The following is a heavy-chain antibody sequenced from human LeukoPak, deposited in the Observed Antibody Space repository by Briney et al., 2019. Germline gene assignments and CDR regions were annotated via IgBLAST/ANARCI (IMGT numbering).Heavy chain of an antibody. Sequence: TGGSLRLSCAASGFTFSSYEMNWVRQAPGKGLVWVSRINSDGSSTSYADSVKGRFTISRDNAKNTLYLQMNSLRAEDTAVYYCARVGCGGDCYSEFDYWGQGTLVTVSS. D-gene: IGHD2-21*01. CDR1: GFTFSSYE. J-gene: IGHJ4*02. CDR2: INSDGSST. V-gene: IGHV3-74*01. CDR3: ARVGCGGDCYSEFDY.